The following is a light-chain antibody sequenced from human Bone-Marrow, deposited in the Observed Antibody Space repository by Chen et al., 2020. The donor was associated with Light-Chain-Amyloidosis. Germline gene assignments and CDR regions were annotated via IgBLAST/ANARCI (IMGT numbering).Light chain of an antibody. CDR1: NIGYTS. J-gene: IGLJ3*02. CDR3: QVWDRSSDRPV. CDR2: DDS. V-gene: IGLV3-21*02. Sequence: SYVLTQPSSVSVAPGQTAKIACGGNNIGYTSVHWYQQTPGQAPLLVVYDDSDRPSGIPERLSGSNSENPATLTISRIEAEDEADYYCQVWDRSSDRPVFGGGTKLTVL.